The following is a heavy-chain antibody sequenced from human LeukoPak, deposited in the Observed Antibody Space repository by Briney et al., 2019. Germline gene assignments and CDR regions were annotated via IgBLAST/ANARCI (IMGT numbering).Heavy chain of an antibody. CDR2: ISSSGSTI. D-gene: IGHD4-17*01. CDR1: GFTFSSYE. CDR3: ARTRGDCGDYAGY. J-gene: IGHJ4*02. Sequence: GGSLRLSCAASGFTFSSYEMNWVRQAPGKGLEWVSYISSSGSTIYYADSVKGRFTISRDNAKNSLYLQMNSLRAKDTAVYYCARTRGDCGDYAGYWGQGTLVTVSS. V-gene: IGHV3-48*03.